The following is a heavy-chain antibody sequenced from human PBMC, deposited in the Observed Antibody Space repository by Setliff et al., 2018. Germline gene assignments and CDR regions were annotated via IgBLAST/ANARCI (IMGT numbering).Heavy chain of an antibody. CDR3: TVYNTGSSKDHY. CDR2: INHSGST. J-gene: IGHJ4*02. Sequence: SETLSLTCAVYGGSFSXXXXXWIRQPPGKGLGWIGEINHSGSTNYNPSLKSRVTISVDTSENQFSLKLSSVTAADTALYYCTVYNTGSSKDHYWGQGTPVTVSS. V-gene: IGHV4-34*01. CDR1: GGSFSXXX. D-gene: IGHD2-8*02.